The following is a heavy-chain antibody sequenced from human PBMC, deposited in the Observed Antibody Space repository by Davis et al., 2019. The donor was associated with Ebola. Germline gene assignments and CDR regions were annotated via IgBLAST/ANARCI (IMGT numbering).Heavy chain of an antibody. J-gene: IGHJ6*03. D-gene: IGHD4-17*01. Sequence: ASVKVSCKASGYTFTSYDINWVRQATGQGLEWMGIINPSGGSTSYAQKFQGRVTMTRDTSISTAYMELSRLRSDDTAVYYCARGGTVTNYYYYMDVWGKGTTVTVSS. V-gene: IGHV1-46*01. CDR2: INPSGGST. CDR1: GYTFTSYD. CDR3: ARGGTVTNYYYYMDV.